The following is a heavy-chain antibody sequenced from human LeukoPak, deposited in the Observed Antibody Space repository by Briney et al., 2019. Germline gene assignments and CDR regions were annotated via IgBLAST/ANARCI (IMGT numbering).Heavy chain of an antibody. Sequence: SETLSLTCAVYGGSFSGYDWSWIRQPPGKGLEWIGEINHSGSTNYNPSLKSRVTISVDTSKNQFSLKLSSVTAADTAVYYCARGVGYCSSTSCYPPWFDPWGQGTLVTVSS. CDR1: GGSFSGYD. D-gene: IGHD2-2*01. CDR2: INHSGST. V-gene: IGHV4-34*01. CDR3: ARGVGYCSSTSCYPPWFDP. J-gene: IGHJ5*02.